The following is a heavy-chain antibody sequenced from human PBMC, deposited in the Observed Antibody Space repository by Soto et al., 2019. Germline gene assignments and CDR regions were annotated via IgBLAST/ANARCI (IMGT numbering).Heavy chain of an antibody. V-gene: IGHV4-39*01. CDR3: ASPKIAFYNWLDH. CDR1: GGSISSSSYY. D-gene: IGHD3-3*02. J-gene: IGHJ5*02. Sequence: PSETLSLTCTVSGGSISSSSYYWGWIRQPPGKGLEWIGSIYYSGSTYYNPSLKSRVTISVDTSKSQFSLKLTSVTAADTAVYYCASPKIAFYNWLDHWGQGTLVT. CDR2: IYYSGST.